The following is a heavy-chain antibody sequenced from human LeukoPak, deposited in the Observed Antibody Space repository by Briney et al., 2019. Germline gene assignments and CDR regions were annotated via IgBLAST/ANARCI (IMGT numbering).Heavy chain of an antibody. CDR1: GGSFSGYY. V-gene: IGHV4-34*01. Sequence: PSETLSLTCGVYGGSFSGYYWSWIRQPPGKGLEWIGEINHSGSTNYNPSLKSRVTISVDTSKNQFSLKLSSVTAADTAVYYCARGYYDFWSGYYITQKPFDYWGQGTLVSVSS. CDR3: ARGYYDFWSGYYITQKPFDY. D-gene: IGHD3-3*01. CDR2: INHSGST. J-gene: IGHJ4*02.